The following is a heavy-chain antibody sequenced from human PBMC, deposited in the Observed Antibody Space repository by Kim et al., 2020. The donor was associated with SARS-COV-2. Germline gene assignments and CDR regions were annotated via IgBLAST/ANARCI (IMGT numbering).Heavy chain of an antibody. J-gene: IGHJ6*01. Sequence: GGSLRLSCAASGFTFSSYGMHWVRQAPGKGLEWVAVISYDGSNKYYADSVKGRFTISRDNSKNTLYLQMNSLRAEDTAVYYCAKGGYSSSYYYYGMDVWG. CDR2: ISYDGSNK. CDR1: GFTFSSYG. D-gene: IGHD6-13*01. V-gene: IGHV3-30*18. CDR3: AKGGYSSSYYYYGMDV.